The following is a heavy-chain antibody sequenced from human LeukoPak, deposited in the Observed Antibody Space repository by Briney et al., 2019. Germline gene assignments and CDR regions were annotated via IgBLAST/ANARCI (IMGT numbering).Heavy chain of an antibody. V-gene: IGHV3-7*01. D-gene: IGHD4-11*01. J-gene: IGHJ4*02. Sequence: PGGSLRLSCETSGFIFSKHWMSWVRQAPGKGLEWVANIKEDGSEKYYVDSVKGRFTISRDNAKNSLYLQMNSLRAEDTAVYYCTREDHSNYNYWGQGTLVTVST. CDR3: TREDHSNYNY. CDR1: GFIFSKHW. CDR2: IKEDGSEK.